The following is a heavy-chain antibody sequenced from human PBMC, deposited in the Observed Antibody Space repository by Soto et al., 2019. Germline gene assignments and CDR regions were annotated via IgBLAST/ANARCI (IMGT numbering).Heavy chain of an antibody. D-gene: IGHD6-19*01. CDR2: ISAYNGNT. J-gene: IGHJ4*02. CDR3: AKSGGWYSAIDY. V-gene: IGHV1-18*01. CDR1: GYTFTSYD. Sequence: ASVKVSCKASGYTFTSYDITWVRQAPRQGPEWMGWISAYNGNTNYAQKLQGRVTMTTDTSTSTAYMELRSLRSDDTALYYCAKSGGWYSAIDYWGQRILITVYS.